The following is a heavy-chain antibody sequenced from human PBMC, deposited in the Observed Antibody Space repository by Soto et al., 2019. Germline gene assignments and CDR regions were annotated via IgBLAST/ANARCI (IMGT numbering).Heavy chain of an antibody. CDR3: ARDRRGGSYYVGAFHI. CDR2: VYYSGST. CDR1: GGSIRSYY. D-gene: IGHD1-26*01. J-gene: IGHJ3*02. Sequence: SETLSLTCTVSGGSIRSYYWSWIRQAPGKGLEYIGYVYYSGSTNYNPSLKSRVTMSVDMTKNQVSLRLTSVTAADTAVYYCARDRRGGSYYVGAFHIWGQGTLVTVSS. V-gene: IGHV4-59*01.